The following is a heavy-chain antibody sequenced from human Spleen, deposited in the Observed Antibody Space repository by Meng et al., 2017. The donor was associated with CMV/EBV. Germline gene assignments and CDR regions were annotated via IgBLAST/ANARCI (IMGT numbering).Heavy chain of an antibody. D-gene: IGHD6-6*01. CDR1: GGSFSGYY. J-gene: IGHJ4*02. CDR2: SNHIGKT. V-gene: IGHV4-34*01. CDR3: ASYSSSSGYFDY. Sequence: SETLSLTCAVYGGSFSGYYWTWIRQAPGKGLEYIGESNHIGKTKHNPSLKSRVTISVDTSKNQFSLKLSSVTAADTAMYYCASYSSSSGYFDYWGQGTLVTVSS.